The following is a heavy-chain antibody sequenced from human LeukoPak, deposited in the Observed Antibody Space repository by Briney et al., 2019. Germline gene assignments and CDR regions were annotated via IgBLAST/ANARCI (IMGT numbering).Heavy chain of an antibody. CDR3: ARDDSSGLYAFDI. D-gene: IGHD3-22*01. CDR2: IYYSGST. V-gene: IGHV4-59*01. Sequence: SETLSLTCTVSGGSISSYYWSWIRQPPGKGLEWIGYIYYSGSTNYNPSLKSRVTISVDTSKNQFSLKLSSVTAADTAVYYCARDDSSGLYAFDIWGQGTMVTVSS. CDR1: GGSISSYY. J-gene: IGHJ3*02.